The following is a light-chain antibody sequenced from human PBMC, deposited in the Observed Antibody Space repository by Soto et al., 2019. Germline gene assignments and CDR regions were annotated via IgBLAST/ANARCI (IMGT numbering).Light chain of an antibody. J-gene: IGKJ5*01. CDR3: QQYDNLLIT. CDR2: DAS. V-gene: IGKV1-33*01. Sequence: DIRITHSPSSLSASVADRVTITCQASQDISNYLNWYQQKPGKAPKLLIYDASNLETGVPSRFSGSGSGTDFTFTISSLQPEDIATYYCQQYDNLLITFGQGTRLEIK. CDR1: QDISNY.